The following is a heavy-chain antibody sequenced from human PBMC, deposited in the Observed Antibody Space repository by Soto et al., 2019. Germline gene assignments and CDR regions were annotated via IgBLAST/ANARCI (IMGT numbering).Heavy chain of an antibody. J-gene: IGHJ4*02. CDR1: GFTFSSYW. CDR3: GRDAGRRFDY. D-gene: IGHD6-13*01. V-gene: IGHV3-7*01. Sequence: EVQLVESGGGLVQPGGSLRLSCAASGFTFSSYWMTWARQAPGKGLEWVASMNRDGSEQRYVDSVEGRFTISRDHAKNSLFLQMNSLSPDDTAVYYCGRDAGRRFDYWGQGSRVTVSS. CDR2: MNRDGSEQ.